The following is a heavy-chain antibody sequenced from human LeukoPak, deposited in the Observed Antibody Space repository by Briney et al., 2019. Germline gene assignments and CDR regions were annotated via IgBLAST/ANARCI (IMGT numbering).Heavy chain of an antibody. D-gene: IGHD3-9*01. V-gene: IGHV4-59*01. CDR3: ARFEGYDFLTGYAYYFDY. J-gene: IGHJ4*02. Sequence: ASETLSVTCTVSGGSISSYCWSWIRQPPGREVEWIGYIYYSGSTNYNPSLKSRVTISVDTSKNQFSLKLTSVTAADTAVYYCARFEGYDFLTGYAYYFDYWGQGTLVTVSS. CDR1: GGSISSYC. CDR2: IYYSGST.